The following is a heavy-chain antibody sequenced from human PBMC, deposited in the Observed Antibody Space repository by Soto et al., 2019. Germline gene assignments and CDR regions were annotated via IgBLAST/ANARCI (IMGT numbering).Heavy chain of an antibody. CDR3: ARGTVLPATAILLSYYFDY. J-gene: IGHJ4*02. Sequence: PSETLSLTCTVSGGSISSGGYYWSWIRQHPGKGLEWIGHIYYSGSTYYNPSLKSRVTISVDTSKNQFSLKLSSVTAADTAVYYCARGTVLPATAILLSYYFDYWGQGTLVTVSS. CDR1: GGSISSGGYY. CDR2: IYYSGST. V-gene: IGHV4-31*03. D-gene: IGHD2-2*02.